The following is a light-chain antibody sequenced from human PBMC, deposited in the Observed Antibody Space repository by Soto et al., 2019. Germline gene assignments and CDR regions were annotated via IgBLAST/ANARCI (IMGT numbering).Light chain of an antibody. V-gene: IGKV3-11*01. J-gene: IGKJ5*01. CDR2: DAS. CDR1: QSVSSH. Sequence: EVVLTQSPATLSLSPGERATLSCRASQSVSSHLAWYQQKPGQPPRLLIYDASSRATGMPARFSGSGSGTDFTLTISSLEPEDFAIYYCQQRSNWPPITFGQGTRLEIK. CDR3: QQRSNWPPIT.